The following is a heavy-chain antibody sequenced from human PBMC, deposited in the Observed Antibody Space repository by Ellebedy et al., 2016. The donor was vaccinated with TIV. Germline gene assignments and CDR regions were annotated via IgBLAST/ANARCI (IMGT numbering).Heavy chain of an antibody. D-gene: IGHD2-15*01. CDR2: IRTDGGRT. Sequence: GESLKISCAASGFIFSNYAMNWVRQAPGKGLEWVSAIRTDGGRTFYTDSVKGRFTISRDNSKSTLYLQLNSLRAEDTAVYHCAKGGGYCGGGNCYSGMDVWGQGTTVIVSS. J-gene: IGHJ6*02. V-gene: IGHV3-23*01. CDR1: GFIFSNYA. CDR3: AKGGGYCGGGNCYSGMDV.